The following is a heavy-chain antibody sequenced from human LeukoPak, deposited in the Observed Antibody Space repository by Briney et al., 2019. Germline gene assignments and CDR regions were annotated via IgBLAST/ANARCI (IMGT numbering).Heavy chain of an antibody. J-gene: IGHJ6*03. V-gene: IGHV1-18*01. Sequence: ASVKVSCKASGYTFTSYPISWVRQAPGQGLEWMGWINTSNGHTKYAQILQGRVTMTTDTSTSTAYMELRSLTSDDTAVYYCARMEGYYGSGSLGFYFYYMDVWGEGTTVTVSS. CDR3: ARMEGYYGSGSLGFYFYYMDV. CDR2: INTSNGHT. D-gene: IGHD3-10*01. CDR1: GYTFTSYP.